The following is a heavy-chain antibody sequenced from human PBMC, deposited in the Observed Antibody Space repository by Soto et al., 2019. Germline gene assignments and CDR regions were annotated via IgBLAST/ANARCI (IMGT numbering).Heavy chain of an antibody. D-gene: IGHD5-18*01. V-gene: IGHV3-7*03. CDR1: GFTFSSYW. CDR3: ARAYSYANYYYYGMDV. Sequence: PGGSLRLSCAASGFTFSSYWMSWVRQAPGKGLEWVANIKQDGSEKYYVDSVKGRFTISRDNAKNSLYLQMNSLRAEDTAVYYCARAYSYANYYYYGMDVWGQGTTVTVSS. J-gene: IGHJ6*02. CDR2: IKQDGSEK.